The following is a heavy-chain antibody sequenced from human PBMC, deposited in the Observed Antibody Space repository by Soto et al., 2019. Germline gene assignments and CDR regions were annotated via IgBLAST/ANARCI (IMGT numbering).Heavy chain of an antibody. CDR1: GFTFRSYA. V-gene: IGHV3-23*01. J-gene: IGHJ4*02. Sequence: VGSLRLSCAASGFTFRSYAMSWVRRAPGTGLEWVSAISGSGGSTYYADSVKGRFTISRDNSKNTLYLQMNSLRAEDTAVYYCAKGIVYYYDSSGYFAYWGQGTLVTVSS. D-gene: IGHD3-22*01. CDR2: ISGSGGST. CDR3: AKGIVYYYDSSGYFAY.